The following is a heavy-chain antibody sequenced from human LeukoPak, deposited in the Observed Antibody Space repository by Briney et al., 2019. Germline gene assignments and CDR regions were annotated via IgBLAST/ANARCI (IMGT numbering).Heavy chain of an antibody. Sequence: GASVKVSCKASGGTFSSYAISWVRRAPGQGLEWMGGIIPIFGTANYAQKFQGRVTITTDESTSTAYMELSSLRSEDTAVYYCARGNSNYYYYYMDVWGKGTTVTVSS. D-gene: IGHD1/OR15-1a*01. CDR2: IIPIFGTA. J-gene: IGHJ6*03. CDR3: ARGNSNYYYYYMDV. CDR1: GGTFSSYA. V-gene: IGHV1-69*05.